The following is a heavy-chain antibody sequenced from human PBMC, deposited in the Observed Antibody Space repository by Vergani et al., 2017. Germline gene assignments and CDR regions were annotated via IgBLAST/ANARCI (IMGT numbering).Heavy chain of an antibody. V-gene: IGHV4-39*07. D-gene: IGHD3-22*01. CDR2: IYYSGST. J-gene: IGHJ4*02. CDR1: GGSISSSSYY. Sequence: QLQLQESGPGLVKPSETLSLTCTVSGGSISSSSYYWGWIRQPPGKGLEWIGSIYYSGSTYYNPSLKSRVTISVDTSKNQFSLKLSSVTAADTAVYYCARGTPPDAVIRYLDYGGQGTLVTVSS. CDR3: ARGTPPDAVIRYLDY.